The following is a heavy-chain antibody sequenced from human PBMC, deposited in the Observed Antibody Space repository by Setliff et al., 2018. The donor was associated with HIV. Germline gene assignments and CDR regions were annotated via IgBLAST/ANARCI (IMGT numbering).Heavy chain of an antibody. CDR1: GVSISAYY. Sequence: SETLSLTCTVSGVSISAYYWNWIRQSPGKGLEWIGFGYYSGTTYYNPSLKSRVTISVDTSKNQFSLKLSSVTAADTAVYYCARSMGLGHDAFDIWG. CDR3: ARSMGLGHDAFDI. V-gene: IGHV4-59*08. D-gene: IGHD3-9*01. J-gene: IGHJ3*02. CDR2: GYYSGTT.